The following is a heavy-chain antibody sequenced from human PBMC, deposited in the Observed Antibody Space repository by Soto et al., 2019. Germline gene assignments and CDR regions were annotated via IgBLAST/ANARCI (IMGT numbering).Heavy chain of an antibody. D-gene: IGHD5-12*01. CDR2: IWYDGSNN. V-gene: IGHV3-33*01. J-gene: IGHJ3*02. Sequence: QVPLVASGGGVVQPGRSLRLSFAASGFTFSSYGMHWVREDPGKGLEWVAVIWYDGSNNYYADSVTGRFTISRDNSKNTLYFRMNGLSAEAMAVYYCARGVDDAFDIWGQETMVTVCS. CDR1: GFTFSSYG. CDR3: ARGVDDAFDI.